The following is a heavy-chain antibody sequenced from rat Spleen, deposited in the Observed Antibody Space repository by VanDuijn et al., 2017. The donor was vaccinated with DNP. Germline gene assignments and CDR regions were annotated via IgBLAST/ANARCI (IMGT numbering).Heavy chain of an antibody. Sequence: EVQLVESGGDLVQPGRSLKLSCVASGFTFSDYNMAWVRQAPKKGLEWVGTISYDGSSTIYLDSVKGRFPISRDNAKSPLYLQMDSLRSEDTATYYCARPDYWGQGVMV. J-gene: IGHJ2*01. CDR3: ARPDY. V-gene: IGHV5-7*01. CDR1: GFTFSDYN. CDR2: ISYDGSST.